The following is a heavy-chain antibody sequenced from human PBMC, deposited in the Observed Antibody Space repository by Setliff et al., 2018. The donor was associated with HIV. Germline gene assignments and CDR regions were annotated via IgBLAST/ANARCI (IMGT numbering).Heavy chain of an antibody. V-gene: IGHV1-69*05. J-gene: IGHJ4*02. D-gene: IGHD2-21*01. CDR1: GGAFSSYA. Sequence: GASVKVSCKASGGAFSSYALSWVRQAPGQGLEWMGGIIPIFGTANYAQKFQGRVTITTDESTSTAYMELSSLRSEDTAVYYCARDPQRGDGYSFDYWGQGTLVTVSS. CDR3: ARDPQRGDGYSFDY. CDR2: IIPIFGTA.